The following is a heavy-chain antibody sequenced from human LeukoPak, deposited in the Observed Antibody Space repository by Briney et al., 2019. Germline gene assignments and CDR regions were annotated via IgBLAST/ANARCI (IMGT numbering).Heavy chain of an antibody. D-gene: IGHD3-10*01. J-gene: IGHJ6*02. CDR2: ISGSGGST. CDR3: AAMVPYYYYGMDV. Sequence: PGGSQRLSCAASGFTFSSYAMSWVRQAPGKGLEWVSAISGSGGSTYYADSVKGRFTISRDNSKNTLYLQMNSLRAEDTAVYYCAAMVPYYYYGMDVWGQGTTVTVSS. CDR1: GFTFSSYA. V-gene: IGHV3-23*01.